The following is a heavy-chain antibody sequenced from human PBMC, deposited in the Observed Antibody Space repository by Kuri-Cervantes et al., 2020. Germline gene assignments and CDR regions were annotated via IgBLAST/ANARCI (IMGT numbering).Heavy chain of an antibody. J-gene: IGHJ4*02. D-gene: IGHD2-2*01. V-gene: IGHV3-33*01. Sequence: GGSLRLSCAASGFTFSSYGMHWVRQTPGKGLEWVAVIWYDGSNKYYADSVKGRFTISRDNSKNTLYLQMNSLRAEDTAVYYCARDSVGVLNWGQGTLVTVSS. CDR1: GFTFSSYG. CDR2: IWYDGSNK. CDR3: ARDSVGVLN.